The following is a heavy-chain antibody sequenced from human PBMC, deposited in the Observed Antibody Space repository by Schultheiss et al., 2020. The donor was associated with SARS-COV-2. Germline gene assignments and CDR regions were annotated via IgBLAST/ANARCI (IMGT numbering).Heavy chain of an antibody. J-gene: IGHJ4*02. V-gene: IGHV4-59*01. Sequence: ESLKISCTVSGGSISSYYWSWIRQPPGKGLEWIGEINHSGSTNYNPSLKSRVTISVDTSKNQFSLKLSSVTAADTAVYYCASEAAVAGLGYWGQGTLVTVSS. CDR1: GGSISSYY. D-gene: IGHD6-19*01. CDR3: ASEAAVAGLGY. CDR2: INHSGST.